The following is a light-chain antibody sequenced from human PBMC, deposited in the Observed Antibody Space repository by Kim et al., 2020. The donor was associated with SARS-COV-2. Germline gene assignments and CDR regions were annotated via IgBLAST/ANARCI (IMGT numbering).Light chain of an antibody. CDR3: CSYTTSTTLV. CDR2: DVS. Sequence: QSSTISCTGTSSDVGAYDSVSWYQQHPGKAPKFIIYDVSNRPSGVSYRFSGSKSGDTASLTISGLQAEDEADYYCCSYTTSTTLVFGGGTRLTVL. CDR1: SSDVGAYDS. J-gene: IGLJ7*01. V-gene: IGLV2-14*03.